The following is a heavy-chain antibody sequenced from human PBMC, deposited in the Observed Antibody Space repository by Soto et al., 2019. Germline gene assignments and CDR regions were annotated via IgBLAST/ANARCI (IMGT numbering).Heavy chain of an antibody. CDR3: ARMTSSLSPGR. CDR1: GFAFSNYS. J-gene: IGHJ4*02. D-gene: IGHD2-2*01. Sequence: VGSLRLSCVASGFAFSNYSMNWVRQAPGKGLEWVSYIRSSGSPTYYAGSVKGRFTISRDNAKKSLYLQMNSLRAEDTAVYFCARMTSSLSPGRWGQGTLVTVSS. CDR2: IRSSGSPT. V-gene: IGHV3-48*01.